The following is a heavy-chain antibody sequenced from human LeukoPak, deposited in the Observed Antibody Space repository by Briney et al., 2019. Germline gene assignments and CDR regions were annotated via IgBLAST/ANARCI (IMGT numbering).Heavy chain of an antibody. CDR2: ISSSGSTI. D-gene: IGHD6-13*01. CDR1: GLTFSDYY. J-gene: IGHJ4*02. CDR3: ARRQGAAAGIYFDY. V-gene: IGHV3-11*04. Sequence: GGSLRLSCAASGLTFSDYYMSWIRQAPGKGLEWVSYISSSGSTIYYADSVKGRFTISRDNAKNSLYLQMHSLSAEDTAVYYCARRQGAAAGIYFDYWGQGTLVTVSS.